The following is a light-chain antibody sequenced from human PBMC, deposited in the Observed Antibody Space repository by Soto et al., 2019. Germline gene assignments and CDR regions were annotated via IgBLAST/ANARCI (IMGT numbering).Light chain of an antibody. CDR2: GSN. Sequence: QSAVTQPPSVSGAPGQTGTISCTGSSSNIGAGYDVHWYQQFPGTAPKLLISGSNNRPSGVPDRFSGSKSGTSASLAITGLQPEDEANYYCQSFDLSLSAVILGGGTKLTVL. J-gene: IGLJ2*01. V-gene: IGLV1-40*01. CDR1: SSNIGAGYD. CDR3: QSFDLSLSAVI.